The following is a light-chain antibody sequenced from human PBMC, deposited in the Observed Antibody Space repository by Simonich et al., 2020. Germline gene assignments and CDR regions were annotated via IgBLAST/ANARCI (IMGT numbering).Light chain of an antibody. V-gene: IGKV3-11*01. CDR3: QQRSNWPHT. CDR2: DAS. Sequence: EIVLTQSPATLSLSPGERATLSCRASQSVSSYLSWYQQKPGQAPRPLIYDASTRTTGITARLSGSGSGTDCTITISSLEPEDFAVYYCQQRSNWPHTFGPGTKVDIK. J-gene: IGKJ3*01. CDR1: QSVSSY.